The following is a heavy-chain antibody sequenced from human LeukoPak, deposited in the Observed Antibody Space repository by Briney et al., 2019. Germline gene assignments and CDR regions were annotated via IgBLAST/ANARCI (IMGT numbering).Heavy chain of an antibody. V-gene: IGHV1-69*06. J-gene: IGHJ6*03. CDR1: GGTFSSYA. CDR2: IIPIFGTA. D-gene: IGHD5-24*01. CDR3: ARGVVRRDGYNFSYYYMDV. Sequence: SVKVSGKASGGTFSSYAISWVRQAPGQGLEWMGGIIPIFGTANYAQKFQGRVTITADKSTSTAYMELSSLRSEDTAVYYCARGVVRRDGYNFSYYYMDVWGKGTTVTVSS.